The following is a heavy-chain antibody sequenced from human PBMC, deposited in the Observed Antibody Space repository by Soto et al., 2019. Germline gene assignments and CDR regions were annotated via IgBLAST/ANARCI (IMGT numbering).Heavy chain of an antibody. D-gene: IGHD4-17*01. CDR3: AKVALPQDGDSREGDY. CDR2: ISGSGGST. Sequence: GGSLRLSCAASGFTFSSYAMSWVRQAPGKGLEWVSAISGSGGSTYYADSVKGRFTIFRDNSKNTLYLQMNSLRAEDTAVYYCAKVALPQDGDSREGDYWGQGTLVTVSS. CDR1: GFTFSSYA. V-gene: IGHV3-23*01. J-gene: IGHJ4*02.